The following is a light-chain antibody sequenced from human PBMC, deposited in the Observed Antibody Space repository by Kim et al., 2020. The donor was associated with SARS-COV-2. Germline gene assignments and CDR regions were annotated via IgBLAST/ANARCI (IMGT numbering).Light chain of an antibody. CDR1: RSDVGGYNY. J-gene: IGLJ3*02. CDR3: SSYASSISWV. Sequence: GQSSTISCTGTRSDVGGYNYVSWYQQHPGKVPKLMIYDVNNRPSGISNRFSGSKSGNTASLTISGLQAEDEADYYCSSYASSISWVFGGGTKVTVL. V-gene: IGLV2-14*03. CDR2: DVN.